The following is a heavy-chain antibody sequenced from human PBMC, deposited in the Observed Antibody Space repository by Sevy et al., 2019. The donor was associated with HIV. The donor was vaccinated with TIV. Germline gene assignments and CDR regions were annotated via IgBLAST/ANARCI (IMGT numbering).Heavy chain of an antibody. J-gene: IGHJ4*02. CDR2: IRSKANSYAT. V-gene: IGHV3-73*01. CDR1: GFSFSSYA. Sequence: GGSLRLSCAASGFSFSSYALHWVRQASGKGLEWVDRIRSKANSYATAYAASVKGRFTISRDDSKNTAYLQMNSLKTEDTAVYYCTRGYSYEYGYWGQGTLVTVSS. CDR3: TRGYSYEYGY. D-gene: IGHD5-18*01.